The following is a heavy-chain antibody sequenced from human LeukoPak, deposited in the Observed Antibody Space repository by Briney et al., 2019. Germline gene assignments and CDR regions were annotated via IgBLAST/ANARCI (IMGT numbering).Heavy chain of an antibody. D-gene: IGHD1-14*01. J-gene: IGHJ4*02. V-gene: IGHV3-53*01. CDR1: GFIVSSNC. CDR2: IYSDGST. CDR3: ARRAGIYSHPYDY. Sequence: GGSLRLSCVASGFIVSSNCMSWVRQAPGKGLEWVSFIYSDGSTYYADSVRGRFTISRDNSKNTVYLQMNSLRAEDTAVYYCARRAGIYSHPYDYWGQGTLVTVSS.